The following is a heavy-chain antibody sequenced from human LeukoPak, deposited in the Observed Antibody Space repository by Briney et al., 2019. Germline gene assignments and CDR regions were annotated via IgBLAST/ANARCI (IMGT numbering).Heavy chain of an antibody. D-gene: IGHD5-12*01. CDR2: ITSSGTYI. Sequence: GGSLRLSCAASGFTFSNYNMNWVRQAPGKAMDWVSSITSSGTYIFYADSVKGRFTISRDNAKNSLYLQMNSLRAEDTAVYYCARRSGYSGYPIDYWGQGTLVTVSS. CDR3: ARRSGYSGYPIDY. CDR1: GFTFSNYN. J-gene: IGHJ4*02. V-gene: IGHV3-21*04.